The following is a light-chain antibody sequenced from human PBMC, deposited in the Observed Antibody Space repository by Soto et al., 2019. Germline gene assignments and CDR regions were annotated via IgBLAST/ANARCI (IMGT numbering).Light chain of an antibody. V-gene: IGKV3-15*01. CDR1: QSVSSN. CDR2: GAS. J-gene: IGKJ1*01. Sequence: EIVMTQSPATLSVSPGERATLSCRASQSVSSNLAWYQQKPGQAPRLLIYGASTRATGIPARFSGSGSGIEFTLTISSLQSEDFGVYYCQQYNNWPPWTFGQGTKVEIK. CDR3: QQYNNWPPWT.